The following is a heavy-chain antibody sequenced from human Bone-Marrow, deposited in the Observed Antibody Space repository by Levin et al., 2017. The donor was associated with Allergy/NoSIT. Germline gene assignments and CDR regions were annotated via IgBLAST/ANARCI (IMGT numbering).Heavy chain of an antibody. CDR1: GFTFSTYA. Sequence: SGESLKISCAASGFTFSTYAMSWVRQAPGRGLEWVARISDSGGIPYYAGSVKGRFIISRDNSKNTVYLQMNSLRAEDTAVYYCAKVLPVAGTFFGYWGQGTLVTVSP. V-gene: IGHV3-23*01. CDR2: ISDSGGIP. CDR3: AKVLPVAGTFFGY. D-gene: IGHD2-21*01. J-gene: IGHJ4*02.